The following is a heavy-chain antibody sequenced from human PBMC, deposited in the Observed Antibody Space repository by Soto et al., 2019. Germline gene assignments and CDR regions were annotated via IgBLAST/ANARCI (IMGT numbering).Heavy chain of an antibody. J-gene: IGHJ4*02. Sequence: EVQLLESGGGFIQPGGSLRLSCAASGFPFSNCAMSWVRQAPGKGLEWVSTISNSYSTYYADSVKGRFTISRDSSKNTLYLQMNSLRAEDTAVYYCTRSPDLEHCTRTSCLYYFDSWGKGTLVTVSS. D-gene: IGHD2-2*01. CDR2: ISNSYST. V-gene: IGHV3-23*01. CDR1: GFPFSNCA. CDR3: TRSPDLEHCTRTSCLYYFDS.